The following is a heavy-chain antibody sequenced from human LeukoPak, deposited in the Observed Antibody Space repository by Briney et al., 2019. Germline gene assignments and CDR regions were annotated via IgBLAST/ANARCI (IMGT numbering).Heavy chain of an antibody. CDR3: ARGGGSSGYYQSSPSYYGMDV. Sequence: SETLSLTCAVSGGSISSGGYSWSWIRQPPGKGLEWIGYIYHSGSTYYNPSLKSRVTISVDRSKNQFSLKLSSATAADTAVYYCARGGGSSGYYQSSPSYYGMDVWGQGTTVTVSS. CDR2: IYHSGST. J-gene: IGHJ6*02. CDR1: GGSISSGGYS. D-gene: IGHD3-22*01. V-gene: IGHV4-30-2*01.